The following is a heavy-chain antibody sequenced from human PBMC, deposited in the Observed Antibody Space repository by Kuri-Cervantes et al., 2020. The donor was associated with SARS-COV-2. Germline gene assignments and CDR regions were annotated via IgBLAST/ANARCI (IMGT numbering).Heavy chain of an antibody. CDR3: ARGPRSHSNAQPFWFDY. Sequence: GESLKISCAASGFTFSSYSMNWVRQAPGKGLEWVSKTGSSISTIYHADSVKARFTVSRDNAKNSLYLQMNSLRAEDTAVYYCARGPRSHSNAQPFWFDYWGQGTLVTVSS. V-gene: IGHV3-48*01. CDR1: GFTFSSYS. CDR2: TGSSISTI. J-gene: IGHJ4*02. D-gene: IGHD4-11*01.